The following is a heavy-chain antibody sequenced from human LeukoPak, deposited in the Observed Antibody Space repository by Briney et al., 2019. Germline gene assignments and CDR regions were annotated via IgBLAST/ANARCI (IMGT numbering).Heavy chain of an antibody. D-gene: IGHD3-3*01. V-gene: IGHV1-69*05. CDR1: GGTFSSYA. CDR3: ARSPSQYYDFWSGYQQWDY. CDR2: IIPIFGTA. Sequence: SVKVSCKASGGTFSSYAISWVRQAPGQGLEWMGGIIPIFGTANYAQKFQGRVTITTDESTSTAYMELSSLRSEDTAVYYCARSPSQYYDFWSGYQQWDYWGQGTLVTVSS. J-gene: IGHJ4*02.